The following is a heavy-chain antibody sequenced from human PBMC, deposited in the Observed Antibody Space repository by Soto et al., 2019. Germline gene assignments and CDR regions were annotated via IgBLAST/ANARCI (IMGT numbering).Heavy chain of an antibody. V-gene: IGHV3-23*01. CDR2: ISGSGGST. CDR1: GFTFSSYA. D-gene: IGHD4-17*01. CDR3: AKPYDYGGNIPSYFDY. J-gene: IGHJ4*02. Sequence: EVQLLESGGGLVQPGGSLRLSCAASGFTFSSYAMSWVRQAPGKGLEWVSAISGSGGSTYYADSVKGRFTISRDNSKNTLYLQMNSLRAEDTAVYYCAKPYDYGGNIPSYFDYWGQGTLVTVSS.